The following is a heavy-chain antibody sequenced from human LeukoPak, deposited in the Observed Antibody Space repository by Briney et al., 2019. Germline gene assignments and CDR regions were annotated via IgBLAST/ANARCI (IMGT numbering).Heavy chain of an antibody. Sequence: PGGSLRLSCAASGFTFSSYGMHWVRQAPGKGLEWVAVISYDGSNKYYADSVKGRFTVSRDNSKNTLYLQMTSLRPEDTAIYYCAKRNTMVRGGPCFDYWGRGILVTVSS. J-gene: IGHJ4*02. CDR1: GFTFSSYG. CDR3: AKRNTMVRGGPCFDY. V-gene: IGHV3-30*18. CDR2: ISYDGSNK. D-gene: IGHD3-10*01.